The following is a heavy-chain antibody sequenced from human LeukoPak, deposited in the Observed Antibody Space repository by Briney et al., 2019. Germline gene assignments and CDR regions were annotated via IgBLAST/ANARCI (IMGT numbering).Heavy chain of an antibody. V-gene: IGHV4-59*08. CDR2: VFYSGST. CDR1: GGSISSYY. J-gene: IGHJ5*02. CDR3: ARKSGSEGKRFDP. D-gene: IGHD3-3*01. Sequence: PSETLSLTCTVSGGSISSYYWSWIRQPPGKGLEWIGHVFYSGSTNYNPSLKSRVSISVDTSKTQFSLKLSSVTAADTAVYYCARKSGSEGKRFDPWGQGTLVTVSS.